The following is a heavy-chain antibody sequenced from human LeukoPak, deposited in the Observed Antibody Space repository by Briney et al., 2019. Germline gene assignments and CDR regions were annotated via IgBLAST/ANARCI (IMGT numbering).Heavy chain of an antibody. V-gene: IGHV1-2*02. J-gene: IGHJ4*02. Sequence: ASVTVSCKASGYTFTGYYMHWVRQAPGQGLEWMGWINPNSGGTNYAQKFQGRVTMTRDTSISTAYMELSRLRSDDTAVYYCARVWYSSSWTIDYWGQGTLVTVSS. CDR3: ARVWYSSSWTIDY. CDR2: INPNSGGT. CDR1: GYTFTGYY. D-gene: IGHD6-13*01.